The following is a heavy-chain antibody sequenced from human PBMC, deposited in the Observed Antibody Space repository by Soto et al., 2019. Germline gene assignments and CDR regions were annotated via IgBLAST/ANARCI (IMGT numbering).Heavy chain of an antibody. D-gene: IGHD5-18*01. J-gene: IGHJ4*02. V-gene: IGHV3-30-3*01. CDR3: ARDLLEGYTAMVTGVDY. Sequence: QVQLVESGGGVVQPGRSVRLSCAASGFTFSSYAMHWVRQAQGKGLEWVAVTSYDGSNKYYADSVKGRFTISRDNSKNTLYLQMNSLRAEDTAVYYCARDLLEGYTAMVTGVDYWGQGTLVTVFS. CDR1: GFTFSSYA. CDR2: TSYDGSNK.